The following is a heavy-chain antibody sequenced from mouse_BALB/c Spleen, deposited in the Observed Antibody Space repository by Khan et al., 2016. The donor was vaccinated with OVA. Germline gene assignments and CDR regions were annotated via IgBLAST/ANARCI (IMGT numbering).Heavy chain of an antibody. CDR3: VNHGSSSAWFTY. CDR1: GYTFTSYW. D-gene: IGHD1-1*01. CDR2: IDPSTDYT. J-gene: IGHJ3*01. V-gene: IGHV1-7*01. Sequence: QVRLQQSGAELAKPGASVKMSCKASGYTFTSYWMHWVRQRPGQGLEWIGYIDPSTDYTEYNQKFRDKATLTVDKSSTTVYMQLTSLTSEDSAVYYDVNHGSSSAWFTYWGQGTLVTVSA.